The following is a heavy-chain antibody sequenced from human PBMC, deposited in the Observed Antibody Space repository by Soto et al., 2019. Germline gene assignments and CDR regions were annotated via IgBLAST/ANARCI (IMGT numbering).Heavy chain of an antibody. V-gene: IGHV1-18*01. CDR2: ISAYNGNT. J-gene: IGHJ4*02. D-gene: IGHD6-19*01. CDR3: ARDGYSSGWYYFDY. Sequence: ASVKVSCKASGYTFASYGISWVRQAPGQGLEWMGWISAYNGNTNYAQKLQGRVTMTTDTSTSTAYMELRSLRSDDTAVYYCARDGYSSGWYYFDYWGQGTLVTVSS. CDR1: GYTFASYG.